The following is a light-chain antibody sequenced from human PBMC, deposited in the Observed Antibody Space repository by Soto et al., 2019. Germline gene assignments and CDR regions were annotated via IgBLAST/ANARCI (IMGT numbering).Light chain of an antibody. V-gene: IGKV3-20*01. Sequence: EIVLTQSPGTLSLSPGERATLSCRASQSVSSSYLAWYQQKPGQAPRLLIYGTSSRATAIPDRFSGSGSGTDFTLKIRRVEAEDVGVYSCMHDPQTPPTFGPGTKV. CDR2: GTS. J-gene: IGKJ1*01. CDR1: QSVSSSY. CDR3: MHDPQTPPT.